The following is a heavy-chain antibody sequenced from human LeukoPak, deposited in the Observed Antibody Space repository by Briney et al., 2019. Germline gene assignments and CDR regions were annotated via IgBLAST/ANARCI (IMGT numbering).Heavy chain of an antibody. Sequence: PGGSLRLSCAASGFTFSSYAMSWVRQAPGKGLEWVSAISGSGGSTYYADSVKGRFTISRDNSKNTLYLQMNSLRAEDTAVYYCAKLYYYDSSGYSQPEDAFDIWGQGTMVTVSS. CDR3: AKLYYYDSSGYSQPEDAFDI. CDR1: GFTFSSYA. D-gene: IGHD3-22*01. CDR2: ISGSGGST. V-gene: IGHV3-23*01. J-gene: IGHJ3*02.